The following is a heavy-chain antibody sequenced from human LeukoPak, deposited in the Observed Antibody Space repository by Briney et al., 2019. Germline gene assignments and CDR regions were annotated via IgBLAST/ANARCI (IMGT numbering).Heavy chain of an antibody. Sequence: GGSLRLSCAASGFTFSGYSMNWVRQAPGKGPEWVSSISSSSGYIYYADSVKGRFTISRDNAKNSLFLQMNSLRAEDTAVYYCARALGTGLGDYWGQGTLVTVSS. V-gene: IGHV3-21*01. CDR1: GFTFSGYS. D-gene: IGHD3/OR15-3a*01. CDR2: ISSSSGYI. CDR3: ARALGTGLGDY. J-gene: IGHJ4*02.